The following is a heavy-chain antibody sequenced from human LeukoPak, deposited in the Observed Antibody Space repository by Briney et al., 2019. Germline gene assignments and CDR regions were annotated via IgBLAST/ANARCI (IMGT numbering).Heavy chain of an antibody. Sequence: SETLSLTCTVSGGSITSSSYYWGWIRQPPGKGLEWIGSISYSGSTYHNPSLKSRVAISVETSKNQFSLKLSSVTAADTAVYYCARRPVVGPGAIDYWGQGTLVTVSS. CDR3: ARRPVVGPGAIDY. V-gene: IGHV4-39*01. J-gene: IGHJ4*02. CDR1: GGSITSSSYY. D-gene: IGHD2-2*01. CDR2: ISYSGST.